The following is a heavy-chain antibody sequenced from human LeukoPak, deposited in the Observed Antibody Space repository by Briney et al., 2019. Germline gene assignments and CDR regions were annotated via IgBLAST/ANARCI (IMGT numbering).Heavy chain of an antibody. D-gene: IGHD4/OR15-4a*01. CDR2: IYHSGST. J-gene: IGHJ4*02. Sequence: PSGTLSLTCAVSGGSISSGGYSWSWIRQPPGKGLEWIGYIYHSGSTYYNPSLKSRVTISVDRSKNQFSLKLSSVTAADTAVYYCARGYGDCYDYWGQGTLVTVSS. CDR3: ARGYGDCYDY. CDR1: GGSISSGGYS. V-gene: IGHV4-30-2*01.